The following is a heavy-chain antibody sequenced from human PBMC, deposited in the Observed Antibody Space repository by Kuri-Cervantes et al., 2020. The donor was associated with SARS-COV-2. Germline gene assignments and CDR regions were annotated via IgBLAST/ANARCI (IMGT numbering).Heavy chain of an antibody. CDR3: ARFRRDIVVVPAAILYYYYGMDV. Sequence: SETLSLTCAVYGGSFSGYYWSWIRQPPGKGLEWIGEINHSGSTNYNPSLKSRVTISVDTSKNQFSLKLSSVTTADTAVYYCARFRRDIVVVPAAILYYYYGMDVWGQGTTATVSS. J-gene: IGHJ6*02. V-gene: IGHV4-34*01. CDR1: GGSFSGYY. CDR2: INHSGST. D-gene: IGHD2-2*02.